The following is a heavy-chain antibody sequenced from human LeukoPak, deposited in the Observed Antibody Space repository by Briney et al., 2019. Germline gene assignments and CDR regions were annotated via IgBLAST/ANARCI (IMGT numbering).Heavy chain of an antibody. CDR3: ARDGPFTFGDLSYFDY. CDR2: ISYDGSNK. Sequence: PGRSLRLSCAASGFTFSSYAMHWVRQAPGKWLEWVAVISYDGSNKYYADSVKGRFTISRDNSKNTLYLQMNSLRAEDTAVYYCARDGPFTFGDLSYFDYWGQGTLVTVSS. J-gene: IGHJ4*02. CDR1: GFTFSSYA. D-gene: IGHD3-16*01. V-gene: IGHV3-30*04.